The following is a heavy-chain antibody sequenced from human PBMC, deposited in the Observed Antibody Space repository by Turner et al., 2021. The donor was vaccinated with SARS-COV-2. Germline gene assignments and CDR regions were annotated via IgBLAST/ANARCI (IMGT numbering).Heavy chain of an antibody. Sequence: EVQLLESGGDLIQPGGSLTLSCDASGFSFSSYAMNWVRQAPGKGLEWISALSGTGSSTFHADSVRGRFTISRDNYKTTLYLQMNSLRVDDTAIYYCAKGGTGNYGVSDYWGQGTLVTVSA. CDR1: GFSFSSYA. V-gene: IGHV3-23*01. CDR3: AKGGTGNYGVSDY. CDR2: LSGTGSST. D-gene: IGHD2-8*02. J-gene: IGHJ4*02.